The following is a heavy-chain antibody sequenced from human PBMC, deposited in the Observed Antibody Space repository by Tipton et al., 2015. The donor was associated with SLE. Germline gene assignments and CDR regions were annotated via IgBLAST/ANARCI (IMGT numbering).Heavy chain of an antibody. V-gene: IGHV4-30-4*01. CDR1: GGSISSGDYY. CDR2: IYYSGST. D-gene: IGHD5-18*01. J-gene: IGHJ4*02. CDR3: ARGEGYSYGLDPFDY. Sequence: TLSLTCTVSGGSISSGDYYWSWIRQPPGKGLEWIGYIYYSGSTYYNPSLKSRVTISVDTSKNQFSLKLSSVTAADTAVYYCARGEGYSYGLDPFDYWGQGTLVTVSS.